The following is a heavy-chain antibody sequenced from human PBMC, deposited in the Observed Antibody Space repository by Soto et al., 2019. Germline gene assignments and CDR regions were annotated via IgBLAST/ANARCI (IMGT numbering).Heavy chain of an antibody. CDR2: VSSSSRHI. Sequence: GRSLRVSCIGSGFTFSSYAMNWVRQAPGKGLEWFSSVSSSSRHIYYADSVKGRFTVSRDNAKNSLYLQMNGLRAEDTALYYCARDPDAEYSGGYHTNRSLDSWGQGTQVTVSS. J-gene: IGHJ4*02. CDR3: ARDPDAEYSGGYHTNRSLDS. D-gene: IGHD1-26*01. V-gene: IGHV3-21*01. CDR1: GFTFSSYA.